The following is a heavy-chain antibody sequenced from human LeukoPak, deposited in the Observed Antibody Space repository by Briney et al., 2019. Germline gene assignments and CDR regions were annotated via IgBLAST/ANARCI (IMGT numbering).Heavy chain of an antibody. J-gene: IGHJ5*02. Sequence: SETLSLTCTVSGGSISSSSYYWGWIRQPPGKGLEWIGSIYYSGSTYYNPSLKSRVTISVDTSKNQFSLKLSSVTAADTAVYYCATAIVGATGKVWFDPWGQGTLVTVSS. CDR1: GGSISSSSYY. V-gene: IGHV4-39*01. D-gene: IGHD1-26*01. CDR2: IYYSGST. CDR3: ATAIVGATGKVWFDP.